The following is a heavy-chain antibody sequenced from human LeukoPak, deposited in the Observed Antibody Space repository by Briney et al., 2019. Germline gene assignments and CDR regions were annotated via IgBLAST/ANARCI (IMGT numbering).Heavy chain of an antibody. V-gene: IGHV3-23*01. J-gene: IGHJ6*03. Sequence: GGSLRLSCAASGFTFSSYGMHWVRQAPGKGLEWVSGISGSGGSTKHADSVKGRFTISRDNSKNTLYLQMNSLRAEDTAVYYCAKIGRYYDFWTGFYEEEVDYMDVWGKGTTVTVSS. CDR3: AKIGRYYDFWTGFYEEEVDYMDV. D-gene: IGHD3-3*01. CDR2: ISGSGGST. CDR1: GFTFSSYG.